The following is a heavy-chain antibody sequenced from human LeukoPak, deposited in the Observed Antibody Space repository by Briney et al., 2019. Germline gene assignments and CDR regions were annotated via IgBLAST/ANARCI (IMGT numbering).Heavy chain of an antibody. CDR2: IHPNTGGT. CDR3: ASEYRYDSSGANAFDI. D-gene: IGHD3-22*01. J-gene: IGHJ3*02. CDR1: GYTFTGHY. Sequence: ASVKVSCKASGYTFTGHYIHWVRQAPGQGLEWMGWIHPNTGGTKYAQKFQGRVTMTRDTSSSTAYMELSSLRSADTAVYYCASEYRYDSSGANAFDIWGQGTMVTVSS. V-gene: IGHV1-2*02.